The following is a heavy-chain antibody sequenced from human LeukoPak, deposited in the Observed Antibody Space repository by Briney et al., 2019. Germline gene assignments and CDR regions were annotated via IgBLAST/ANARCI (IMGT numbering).Heavy chain of an antibody. V-gene: IGHV1-18*01. CDR2: ISAYNGNT. Sequence: ASVKVSCKASGYTFTSYGISWVRQAPGQGLEWMGWISAYNGNTNYAQKLQGRVTMTTDTSTSTAYMELRSLRSGDTAVYYCARAIAVAGNYYYYYYGMDVWGQGTTVTVSS. CDR3: ARAIAVAGNYYYYYYGMDV. D-gene: IGHD6-19*01. J-gene: IGHJ6*02. CDR1: GYTFTSYG.